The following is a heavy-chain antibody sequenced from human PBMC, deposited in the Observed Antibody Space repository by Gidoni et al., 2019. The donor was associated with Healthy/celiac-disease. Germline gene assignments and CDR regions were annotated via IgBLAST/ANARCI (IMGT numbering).Heavy chain of an antibody. Sequence: EVQLLESGGGLVQPGGSLRLSCAASGFTFSSYAMSWVRQAPGKGLGWGSAISGSGGSTYYADSVKGRFTISRDNSKNTLYLQMNSLRAEDTAVYYCAKVWGKYSGYDGLWGQGTLVTVSS. V-gene: IGHV3-23*01. J-gene: IGHJ4*02. CDR2: ISGSGGST. CDR1: GFTFSSYA. D-gene: IGHD5-12*01. CDR3: AKVWGKYSGYDGL.